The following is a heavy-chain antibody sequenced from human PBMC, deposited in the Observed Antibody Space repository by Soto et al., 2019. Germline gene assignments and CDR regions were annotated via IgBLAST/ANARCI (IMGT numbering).Heavy chain of an antibody. V-gene: IGHV4-39*01. CDR1: GGSIRSSSYY. CDR3: ARPLSLRLGELSVGWDWYFDL. CDR2: IYYSGST. J-gene: IGHJ2*01. Sequence: QLQLQESGPGLVKPSETLSLTCTVSGGSIRSSSYYWGWIRQPPGKGLEWIGSIYYSGSTYYNPSLKSRVTISVDTSKNQGALKRSAVTAADTAVYYCARPLSLRLGELSVGWDWYFDLWGRGTLVTVSS. D-gene: IGHD3-16*02.